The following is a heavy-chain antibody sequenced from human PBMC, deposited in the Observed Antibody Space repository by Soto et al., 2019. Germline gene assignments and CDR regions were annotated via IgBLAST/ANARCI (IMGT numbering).Heavy chain of an antibody. CDR3: ARHGSLYYDFWSGYSVYNWFDP. J-gene: IGHJ5*02. CDR2: IYYSGST. V-gene: IGHV4-39*01. Sequence: SETLSLTCTVSGGSICSSSYYWGWIRQPPGKGLEWIGSIYYSGSTYYNPSLKSRVTISVDTSKNQFSLKLSSVTAADTAVYYCARHGSLYYDFWSGYSVYNWFDPWGQRTLVTVSS. CDR1: GGSICSSSYY. D-gene: IGHD3-3*01.